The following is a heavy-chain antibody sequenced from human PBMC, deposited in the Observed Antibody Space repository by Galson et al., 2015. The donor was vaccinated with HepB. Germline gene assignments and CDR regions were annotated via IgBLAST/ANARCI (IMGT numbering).Heavy chain of an antibody. CDR1: GFTFTSSA. CDR2: IVVGSGNT. CDR3: AAGRRWLRTSRKNDYYYGMDV. J-gene: IGHJ6*02. Sequence: SVKVSCKASGFTFTSSAMQWVRQARGQRLEWIGWIVVGSGNTNYAQKFQERVTITRDMSTSTAYMELSSLRSEDTAVYYCAAGRRWLRTSRKNDYYYGMDVWGQGTTVTVSS. D-gene: IGHD5-24*01. V-gene: IGHV1-58*02.